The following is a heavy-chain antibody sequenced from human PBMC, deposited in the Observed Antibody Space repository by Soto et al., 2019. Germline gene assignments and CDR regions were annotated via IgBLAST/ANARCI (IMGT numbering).Heavy chain of an antibody. CDR3: GRDGVGATPLGWFDP. D-gene: IGHD1-26*01. CDR2: INPRSGDT. CDR1: GYTFIVYY. J-gene: IGHJ5*02. Sequence: QVQLVQSGAEVKKPGASVKVSCKASGYTFIVYYIHWVRQAPGQGLDRMGRINPRSGDTTYAKKFQGSLTMTRDTSISTAYMELSSLRSADMAVYYCGRDGVGATPLGWFDPWGQGSLVTVSS. V-gene: IGHV1-2*06.